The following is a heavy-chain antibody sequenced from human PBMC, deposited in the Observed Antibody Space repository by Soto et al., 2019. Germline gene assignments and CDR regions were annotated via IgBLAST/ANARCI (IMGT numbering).Heavy chain of an antibody. CDR2: IYYSGDT. CDR3: ARNQPQRYCSGGTCRPASGIDV. V-gene: IGHV4-39*01. D-gene: IGHD2-15*01. CDR1: GGSISSDSFY. Sequence: SETLSLTCTVSGGSISSDSFYWAWIRQPPGKGLEWIGIIYYSGDTYYNPSLAGRLTMSVDTSNQFSLTLRSVTAADTALYYCARNQPQRYCSGGTCRPASGIDVWGQGSKVTVYS. J-gene: IGHJ6*02.